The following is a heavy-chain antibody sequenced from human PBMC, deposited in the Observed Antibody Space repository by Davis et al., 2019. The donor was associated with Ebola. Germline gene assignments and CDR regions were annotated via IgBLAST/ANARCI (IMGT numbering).Heavy chain of an antibody. J-gene: IGHJ5*02. D-gene: IGHD2-15*01. CDR1: GGSISSSSYY. CDR3: ARGPIVVVVAATPEGDWFDP. CDR2: IYYSGST. V-gene: IGHV4-61*05. Sequence: SETLSLTCTVSGGSISSSSYYWGWIRQPPGKGLEWIGYIYYSGSTNYNPSLKSRVTISVDTSKNQFSLKLSSVTAADTAVYYCARGPIVVVVAATPEGDWFDPWGQGTLVTVSS.